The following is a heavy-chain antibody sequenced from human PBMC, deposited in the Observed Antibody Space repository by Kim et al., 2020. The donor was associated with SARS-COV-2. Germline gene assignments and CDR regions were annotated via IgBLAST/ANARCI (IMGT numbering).Heavy chain of an antibody. Sequence: SETLSLTCTVSGGSISSGNWWSWVRQPPEKGLEWIVEISHSGSTNYNPSLKSRITISADKSKNQFSLSLTSVTAADTAVYFCARVDDYWGPGTLVTVSS. CDR2: ISHSGST. J-gene: IGHJ4*02. CDR1: GGSISSGNW. V-gene: IGHV4-4*02. CDR3: ARVDDY.